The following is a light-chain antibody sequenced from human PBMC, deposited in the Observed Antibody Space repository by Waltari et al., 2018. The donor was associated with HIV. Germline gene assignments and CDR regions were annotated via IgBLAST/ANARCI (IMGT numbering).Light chain of an antibody. CDR1: ALQKKY. CDR2: EDS. CDR3: YSIDSSGNHRV. J-gene: IGLJ2*01. Sequence: SYELTQPPSVSVSPGQTARITCSGDALQKKYAYWYQQKAGQAPVLVIYEDSTRPSGISVRFSGSSSGTMATLTISGAQVEDEADYYCYSIDSSGNHRVFGGGTKLTVL. V-gene: IGLV3-10*01.